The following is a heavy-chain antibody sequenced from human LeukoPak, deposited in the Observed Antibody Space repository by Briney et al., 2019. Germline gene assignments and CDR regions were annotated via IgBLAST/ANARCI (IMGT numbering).Heavy chain of an antibody. Sequence: RGSLRLSCAASGFTFSDSYMSWIRQAPGQGLEGLSYIKSSDTSTFYADSVKGRFTVSRDNAKNSLYLQMNSLRAEDTAVYYCARRGNMSSHAFDIWGQGTVVTVSS. CDR3: ARRGNMSSHAFDI. D-gene: IGHD2/OR15-2a*01. J-gene: IGHJ3*02. CDR1: GFTFSDSY. CDR2: IKSSDTST. V-gene: IGHV3-11*01.